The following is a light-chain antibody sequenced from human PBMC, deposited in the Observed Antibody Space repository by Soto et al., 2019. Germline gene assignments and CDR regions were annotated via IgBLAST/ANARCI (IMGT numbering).Light chain of an antibody. J-gene: IGLJ3*02. CDR2: EVS. V-gene: IGLV2-14*01. CDR3: SSYTSSSPWV. CDR1: SSDVGGYNY. Sequence: QSALTQPASVSGSPGQSITISCTGTSSDVGGYNYVSWYQQHPGKAPKLLIYEVSSRPSGVSNRSSGSKSDNTASLTISGLQADEEADYYCSSYTSSSPWVFGRGTKLTVL.